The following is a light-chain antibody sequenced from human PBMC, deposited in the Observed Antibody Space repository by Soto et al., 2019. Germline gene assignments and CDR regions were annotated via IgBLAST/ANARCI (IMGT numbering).Light chain of an antibody. CDR2: SAS. Sequence: DIQMTQSPSSLSASVVDRVTITCRASQSINTALNWYQQKQGEAPKLLIDSASSLQSGVPSRFTGSGSGTDFTLTISSLQPEDFATYCCQQSYLTPYTCGQGTKVDIK. V-gene: IGKV1-39*01. CDR1: QSINTA. J-gene: IGKJ2*01. CDR3: QQSYLTPYT.